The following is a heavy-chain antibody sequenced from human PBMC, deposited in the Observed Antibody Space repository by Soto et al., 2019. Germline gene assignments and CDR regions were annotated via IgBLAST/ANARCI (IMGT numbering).Heavy chain of an antibody. CDR2: MNPNSGNT. V-gene: IGHV1-8*01. D-gene: IGHD1-1*01. Sequence: ASVKVSCKASGYTFTSYDINWVRQATGQGLEWMGWMNPNSGNTGYAQKFQGRVTMTRNTSISTAYMELSSLRSEDTAVYYCARLLLERPSFYYYYYYMDVWGKGTTVTVSS. CDR1: GYTFTSYD. CDR3: ARLLLERPSFYYYYYYMDV. J-gene: IGHJ6*03.